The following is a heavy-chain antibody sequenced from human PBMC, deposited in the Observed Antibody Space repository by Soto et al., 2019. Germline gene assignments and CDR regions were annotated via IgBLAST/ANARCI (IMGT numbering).Heavy chain of an antibody. Sequence: QVQLVQSGAEVKKPGSSVKVSCKASGGTFTNYAIGWVRQAPGQGLEWMGRIIPVYGPAEYAQKFQGRVTITADESTTTAYMELSSLRSEDTAVYYCVKVSAMGRGVIDNGFDPWGQGTLVTVSS. J-gene: IGHJ5*02. CDR1: GGTFTNYA. CDR3: VKVSAMGRGVIDNGFDP. CDR2: IIPVYGPA. V-gene: IGHV1-69*01. D-gene: IGHD3-10*01.